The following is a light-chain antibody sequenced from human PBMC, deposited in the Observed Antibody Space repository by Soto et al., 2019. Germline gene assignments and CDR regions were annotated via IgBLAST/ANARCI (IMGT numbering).Light chain of an antibody. V-gene: IGKV1-5*03. CDR1: QSISSY. CDR3: QQYNSL. Sequence: DIQMTQSPSSLSASVGDRVTITCRASQSISSYLNWYQQKPGKAPKLLIYKASSLESGVPSRFSGSGSGTEFTLTISSLQPDDFATYYCQQYNSLFGPGTKVDIK. J-gene: IGKJ3*01. CDR2: KAS.